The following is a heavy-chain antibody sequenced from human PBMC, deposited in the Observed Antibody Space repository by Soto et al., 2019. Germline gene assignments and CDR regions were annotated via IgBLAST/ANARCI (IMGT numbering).Heavy chain of an antibody. J-gene: IGHJ4*02. CDR3: AKDLGN. CDR1: GFTFSSYG. CDR2: ISYDGSNK. Sequence: QVQLVASGGGVVQPGRSLRLSCAASGFTFSSYGMHWVRQAPGKGLEWVAVISYDGSNKYYADSVKGRFTISRDNSKNTLYLQMNSLRAEDTAVYYCAKDLGNWGQGTLVTVSS. V-gene: IGHV3-30*18. D-gene: IGHD3-16*01.